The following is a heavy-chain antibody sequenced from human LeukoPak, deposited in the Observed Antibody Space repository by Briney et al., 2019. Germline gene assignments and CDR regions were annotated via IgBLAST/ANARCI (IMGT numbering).Heavy chain of an antibody. Sequence: ASVKVSCKASGYTFTTYGINWVRQAPGQGLEWMGWINTNTGNPTYVQGFTGRFVFSLDTSVNTAYLQISNLKAEDTAAYYCARGGSGSRRLGSDYWGQGTLVTVSS. CDR1: GYTFTTYG. D-gene: IGHD3-10*01. CDR3: ARGGSGSRRLGSDY. J-gene: IGHJ4*02. CDR2: INTNTGNP. V-gene: IGHV7-4-1*02.